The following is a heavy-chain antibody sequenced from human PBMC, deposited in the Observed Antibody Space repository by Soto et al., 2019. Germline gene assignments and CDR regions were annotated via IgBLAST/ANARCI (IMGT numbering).Heavy chain of an antibody. V-gene: IGHV3-33*08. CDR3: ARSGTTNYYYYYMDV. CDR2: IWYDGSNK. D-gene: IGHD1-7*01. J-gene: IGHJ6*03. Sequence: GGSLRLSCAASGFTFSSYGMHWVRQAPGKGLEWVAVIWYDGSNKYYADSVKGRFTISRDNSKNTLYLQMNSLRAEDTAVYYCARSGTTNYYYYYMDVWGKGTTVTVSS. CDR1: GFTFSSYG.